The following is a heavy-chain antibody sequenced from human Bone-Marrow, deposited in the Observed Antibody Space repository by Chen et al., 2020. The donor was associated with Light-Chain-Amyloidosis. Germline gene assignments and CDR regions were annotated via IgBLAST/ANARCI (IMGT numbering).Heavy chain of an antibody. Sequence: EVQLEQSGPEVKKPGESLKISCKGSGYTFPNYWIGWVRQMPGKGLEWMGVIYPDYSDARYSPSLEGQVTSSADKSITTAYLQWRSLKASDTAMYYCARRRDGYNFDYWGQGTLVTVSS. V-gene: IGHV5-51*01. CDR1: GYTFPNYW. D-gene: IGHD5-12*01. J-gene: IGHJ4*02. CDR2: IYPDYSDA. CDR3: ARRRDGYNFDY.